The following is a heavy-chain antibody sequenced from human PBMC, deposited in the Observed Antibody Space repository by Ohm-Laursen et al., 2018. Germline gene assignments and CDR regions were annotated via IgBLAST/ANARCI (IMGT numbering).Heavy chain of an antibody. Sequence: SSLRLSCTASGFTFSAYGMHWVRQAPGKGLEWVADIWYDGVNKYYADSVKGRFTISRDNSKNTLYLQMNSLRAEDTAVYYCAKDHGAVAGISAITYYFDYWGQGTLVTVSS. V-gene: IGHV3-33*06. D-gene: IGHD6-19*01. CDR2: IWYDGVNK. CDR3: AKDHGAVAGISAITYYFDY. CDR1: GFTFSAYG. J-gene: IGHJ4*02.